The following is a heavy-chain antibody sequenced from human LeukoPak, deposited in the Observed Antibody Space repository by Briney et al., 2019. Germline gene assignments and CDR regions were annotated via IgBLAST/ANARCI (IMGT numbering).Heavy chain of an antibody. D-gene: IGHD2-15*01. CDR1: GGSISSGGYY. J-gene: IGHJ4*02. CDR2: IYYSGST. Sequence: SETLSLTCTVSGGSISSGGYYWSWIRQHPGKGLEWIGYIYYSGSTYYNPSLKSRVTISVDTSKSQFSLKLSSVTAADTAMYYCARRMSAPGAWYPSRFDYWGQGTLVTVSS. CDR3: ARRMSAPGAWYPSRFDY. V-gene: IGHV4-31*03.